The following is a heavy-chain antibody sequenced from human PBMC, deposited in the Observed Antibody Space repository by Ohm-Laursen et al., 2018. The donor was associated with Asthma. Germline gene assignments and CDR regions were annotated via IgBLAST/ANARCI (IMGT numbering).Heavy chain of an antibody. CDR3: ARGFLVANYYYGMDV. Sequence: ASVKVSCKASGYTFTGYYMHWVRQAPGQGLEWVGRINPNSGGTNYAQKFQGRVTMTRDTSISTAYMELSRLRSDDTAVYYCARGFLVANYYYGMDVWGQGTTVTVSS. J-gene: IGHJ6*02. CDR2: INPNSGGT. CDR1: GYTFTGYY. D-gene: IGHD3-3*01. V-gene: IGHV1-2*06.